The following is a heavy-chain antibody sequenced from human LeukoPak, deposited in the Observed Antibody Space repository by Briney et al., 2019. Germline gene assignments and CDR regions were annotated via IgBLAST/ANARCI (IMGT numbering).Heavy chain of an antibody. CDR1: GFTFSNHA. J-gene: IGHJ4*02. CDR3: AKNSGYSWQYFFDY. CDR2: ISGGGGPT. D-gene: IGHD6-25*01. Sequence: GGSLRLSCAASGFTFSNHAMSWVRQAPGKGLEWVSAISGGGGPTYYADSVKGRFTISRDNSKNTLYLQMNSLRAEDAAVYFCAKNSGYSWQYFFDYWGQGTLVTVSS. V-gene: IGHV3-23*01.